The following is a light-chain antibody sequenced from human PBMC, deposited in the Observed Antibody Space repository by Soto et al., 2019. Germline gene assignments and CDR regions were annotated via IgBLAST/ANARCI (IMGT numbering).Light chain of an antibody. Sequence: EIVLTQSPGTLSLSPGERATLSCRASQSVSSSYLAWYQQKPGQAPRLLIYGASSRATGIPDRFSGSGSGTDFTLTISRLEPEEFAVYYCQQGFGTFGQGTKVEIK. J-gene: IGKJ1*01. CDR3: QQGFGT. CDR1: QSVSSSY. CDR2: GAS. V-gene: IGKV3-20*01.